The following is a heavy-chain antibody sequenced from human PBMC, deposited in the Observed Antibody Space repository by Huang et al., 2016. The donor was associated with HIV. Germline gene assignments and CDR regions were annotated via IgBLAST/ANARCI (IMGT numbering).Heavy chain of an antibody. D-gene: IGHD1-26*01. J-gene: IGHJ3*02. CDR2: SASGSNYK. V-gene: IGHV3-21*01. Sequence: EVQLVESGGGLVKPGGSLRLSCAASEFSFSSYGMNWVRQAPGKGLEWVSSSASGSNYKYYADTVKGRFTISRDNAKNSLYLQMNSLRADDTAIYYCAKDRYCLDGSCYLDGFDMWGQGTMVTVSS. CDR3: AKDRYCLDGSCYLDGFDM. CDR1: EFSFSSYG.